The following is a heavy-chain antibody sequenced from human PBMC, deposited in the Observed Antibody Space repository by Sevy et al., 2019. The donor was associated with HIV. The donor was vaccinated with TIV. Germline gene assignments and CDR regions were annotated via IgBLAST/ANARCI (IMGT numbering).Heavy chain of an antibody. CDR1: GFTFSSYW. J-gene: IGHJ3*02. D-gene: IGHD5-12*01. CDR2: IKQDGSEK. V-gene: IGHV3-7*01. Sequence: GGSLRLSCAASGFTFSSYWMCWVRQAPGKGLEWVANIKQDGSEKYYVDSVKGRFTISRDNAKNSLYLQMNSLRAEDTAVYYCARDQEYSGYDYLDAFDIWGQGTMVTVSS. CDR3: ARDQEYSGYDYLDAFDI.